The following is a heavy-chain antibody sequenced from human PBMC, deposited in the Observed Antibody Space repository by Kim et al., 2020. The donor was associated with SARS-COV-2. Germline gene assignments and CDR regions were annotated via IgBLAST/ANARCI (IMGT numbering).Heavy chain of an antibody. V-gene: IGHV5-51*01. CDR2: IYPGDSDT. CDR1: GYSFTSYW. J-gene: IGHJ4*02. D-gene: IGHD3-3*01. Sequence: GESLKISCKGSGYSFTSYWIGWVRQMPGKGLEWMGIIYPGDSDTRYSPSFQGQVTISADKSISTAYLQWSSLKASDTAMYYCARHLGSYYDFWSGYYTGGNFDYWGQGTLVTVSS. CDR3: ARHLGSYYDFWSGYYTGGNFDY.